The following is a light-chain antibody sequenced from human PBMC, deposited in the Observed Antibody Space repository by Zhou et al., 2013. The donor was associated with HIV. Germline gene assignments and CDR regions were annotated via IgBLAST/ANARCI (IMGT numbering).Light chain of an antibody. V-gene: IGKV3-15*01. CDR2: DTS. CDR1: QSVSSN. CDR3: QQYGSSPFT. J-gene: IGKJ2*01. Sequence: EIVMTQSPATLSVSPGERATLSCRASQSVSSNLAWYQQKPGQAPRLLIYDTSTRATGIPARFSGSGSGTDFTLTISRLESEDFAVYYCQQYGSSPFTFGQGTTLEIK.